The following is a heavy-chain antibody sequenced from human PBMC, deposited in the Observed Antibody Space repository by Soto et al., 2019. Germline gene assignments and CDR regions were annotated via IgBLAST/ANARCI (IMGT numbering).Heavy chain of an antibody. CDR1: GFTFSSYA. CDR2: ISGSGGST. Sequence: EVQLLESGGGLVQPGGSLRLSCAASGFTFSSYAMSWVRQAPGTGLEWVSAISGSGGSTYYADSVKGRFTISRDNSKNTLYLQMNSLRAEDTAVYYCAKVRSKGYSGSYDAFDIWGQGTMVTVSS. V-gene: IGHV3-23*01. D-gene: IGHD1-26*01. CDR3: AKVRSKGYSGSYDAFDI. J-gene: IGHJ3*02.